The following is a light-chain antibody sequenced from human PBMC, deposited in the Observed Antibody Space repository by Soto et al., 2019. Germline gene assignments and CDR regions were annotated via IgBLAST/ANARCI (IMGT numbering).Light chain of an antibody. V-gene: IGLV2-8*01. CDR3: SSYAGSDFVV. Sequence: QSVLTQPPSASGSPGQSVTISCTGTSSDVGGYNYVSWYQQHPGKAPKLMIYEVTKRPSGVPDRFSGSKSGNTAFLTVSGLQAEDEADYYCSSYAGSDFVVFGGGTKLTVL. J-gene: IGLJ2*01. CDR1: SSDVGGYNY. CDR2: EVT.